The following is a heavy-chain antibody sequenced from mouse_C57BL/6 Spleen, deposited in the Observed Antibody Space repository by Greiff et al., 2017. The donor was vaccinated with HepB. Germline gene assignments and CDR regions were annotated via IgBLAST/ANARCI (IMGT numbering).Heavy chain of an antibody. CDR1: GYTFTSYW. CDR3: ARSSDGYYVPFAY. J-gene: IGHJ3*01. V-gene: IGHV1-7*01. Sequence: VQLQQSGAELAKPGASVKLSCKASGYTFTSYWMHWVKQRPGQGLEWIGYINPSSGYTKYNQKFKDKATLTADKSSSTAYMQLSSLTYEDSAVYYCARSSDGYYVPFAYWGQGTLVTVSA. CDR2: INPSSGYT. D-gene: IGHD2-3*01.